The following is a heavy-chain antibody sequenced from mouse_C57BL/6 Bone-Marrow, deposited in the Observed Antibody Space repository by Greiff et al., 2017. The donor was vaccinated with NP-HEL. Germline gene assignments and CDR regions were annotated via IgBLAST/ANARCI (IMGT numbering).Heavy chain of an antibody. J-gene: IGHJ3*01. CDR3: ARGQLRLPSWFAY. Sequence: QVQLQQPGAELVKPGASVKMSCKASGYTFTSYWLTWVKQRPGQGLEWIGDIYPGSGSTNYNEKFKSKATLTVDTSSSTAYMQLSSLTSEDSAVYYCARGQLRLPSWFAYWGQGTLVTVSA. V-gene: IGHV1-55*01. CDR1: GYTFTSYW. CDR2: IYPGSGST. D-gene: IGHD3-2*02.